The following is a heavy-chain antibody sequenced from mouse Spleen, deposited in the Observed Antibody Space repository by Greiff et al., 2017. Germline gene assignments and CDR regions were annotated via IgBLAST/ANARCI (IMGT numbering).Heavy chain of an antibody. CDR2: INPSSGYT. CDR1: GYTFTSYT. Sequence: QVQLKESGAELARPGASVKMSCKASGYTFTSYTMHWVKQRPGQGLEWIGYINPSSGYTKYNQKFKDKATLTADKSSSTAYMQLSSLTSEDSAVYYCARQESSGYKTWFAYWGQGTLVTVSA. J-gene: IGHJ3*01. D-gene: IGHD3-1*01. CDR3: ARQESSGYKTWFAY. V-gene: IGHV1-4*01.